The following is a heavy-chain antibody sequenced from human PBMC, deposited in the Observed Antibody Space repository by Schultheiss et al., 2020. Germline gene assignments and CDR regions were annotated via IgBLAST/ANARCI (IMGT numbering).Heavy chain of an antibody. V-gene: IGHV4-39*07. CDR1: GGSISSSSFY. J-gene: IGHJ6*02. D-gene: IGHD6-19*01. CDR3: ARDPRGAAVAGTGSDYYYYGMDV. CDR2: ISSSGRT. Sequence: SETLSLTCAVSGGSISSSSFYWGWIRQPPGKGLEWIGCISSSGRTFNSPSLKSRVTLSVDRSKNQFSLRLSSVTAADTAVYYCARDPRGAAVAGTGSDYYYYGMDVWGQGTKVTVSS.